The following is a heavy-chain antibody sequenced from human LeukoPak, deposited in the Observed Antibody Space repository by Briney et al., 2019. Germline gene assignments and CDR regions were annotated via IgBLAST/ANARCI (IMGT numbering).Heavy chain of an antibody. CDR2: IYHSGST. J-gene: IGHJ5*02. D-gene: IGHD6-13*01. Sequence: SETLSLTCTVSGYSISSGYYWGWIRQPPGKGLEWIGSIYHSGSTYYNPSLKSRVTISVDTSNNQFSLKLSSVTAADTAVYYCARAYHSSWYLNWFDPWGQGTLVTVSS. CDR1: GYSISSGYY. CDR3: ARAYHSSWYLNWFDP. V-gene: IGHV4-38-2*02.